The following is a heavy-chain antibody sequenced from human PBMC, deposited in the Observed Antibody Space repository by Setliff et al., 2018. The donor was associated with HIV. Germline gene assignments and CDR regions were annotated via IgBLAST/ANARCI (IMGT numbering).Heavy chain of an antibody. Sequence: SETLSLTCTVSGGSISSGGYYWSWIRQHPGQGLEWIVYILYSGSTYYNPSLKSRVTVSVDTSRNQFSLRLTSVTAADTAIYYCARVPTSSWYVTTQRTKEYFYHWGQGTQVTVSS. CDR3: ARVPTSSWYVTTQRTKEYFYH. D-gene: IGHD6-13*01. CDR2: ILYSGST. V-gene: IGHV4-31*03. CDR1: GGSISSGGYY. J-gene: IGHJ1*01.